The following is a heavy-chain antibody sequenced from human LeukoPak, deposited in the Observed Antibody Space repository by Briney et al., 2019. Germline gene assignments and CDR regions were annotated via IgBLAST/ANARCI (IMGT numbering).Heavy chain of an antibody. V-gene: IGHV3-23*01. CDR3: AKGLLVLRYFDWLFFH. Sequence: GSLRLSCAASGFTFSSYAMSWVRQAPGKGLEWVSAISGSGGSTYYADSVKGRFTISRDNSKNTLYLQMNSLRAEDTAVYYCAKGLLVLRYFDWLFFHWGQGTLVTVSS. CDR2: ISGSGGST. CDR1: GFTFSSYA. J-gene: IGHJ4*02. D-gene: IGHD3-9*01.